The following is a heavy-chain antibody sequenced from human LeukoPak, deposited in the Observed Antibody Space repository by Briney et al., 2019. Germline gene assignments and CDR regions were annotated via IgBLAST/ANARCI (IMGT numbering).Heavy chain of an antibody. CDR1: GGSISSGSYY. Sequence: SETLSLTCTVSGGSISSGSYYWSWIRQPAGKGLEWIGRIYTSGSTNYNPSLKSRVTISVDTSKNQFSLKLSSVTAADTAVYYCARDHSGYSSINWFDPWGQGTLVTVSS. V-gene: IGHV4-61*02. D-gene: IGHD6-13*01. CDR2: IYTSGST. CDR3: ARDHSGYSSINWFDP. J-gene: IGHJ5*02.